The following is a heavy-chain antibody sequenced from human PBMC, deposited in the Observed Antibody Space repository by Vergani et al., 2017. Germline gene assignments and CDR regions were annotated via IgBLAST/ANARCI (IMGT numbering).Heavy chain of an antibody. CDR2: IYTSGST. V-gene: IGHV4-61*02. J-gene: IGHJ5*02. Sequence: QVQLQESGPGLVKPSQTLSLTCTVSGGSISSGSYYWSWIRQPAGKGLEWIGRIYTSGSTNYNPSLKSRVPISVDTSKNQFSLKLRSVTAADTAVYYCARTYCSGGSGYSVWFDPWGQGTLVTVSS. D-gene: IGHD2-15*01. CDR1: GGSISSGSYY. CDR3: ARTYCSGGSGYSVWFDP.